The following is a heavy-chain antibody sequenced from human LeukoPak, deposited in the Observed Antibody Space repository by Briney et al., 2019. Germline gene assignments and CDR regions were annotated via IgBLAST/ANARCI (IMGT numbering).Heavy chain of an antibody. D-gene: IGHD3-10*01. CDR1: GFTSSSYA. V-gene: IGHV3-30-3*01. J-gene: IGHJ5*02. Sequence: GGSLRCSGAASGFTSSSYAMHGVRQAPGKGLEGVAVISYDGSNKYYADSVKGRFTISRDNSKNTLYLQMNTLRAEDTAVYYCARATFRGAVLRFDPWGQGTLVTVSS. CDR3: ARATFRGAVLRFDP. CDR2: ISYDGSNK.